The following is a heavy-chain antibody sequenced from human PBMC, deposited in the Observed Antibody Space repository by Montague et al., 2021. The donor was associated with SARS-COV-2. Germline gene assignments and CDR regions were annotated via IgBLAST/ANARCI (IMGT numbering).Heavy chain of an antibody. V-gene: IGHV4-39*07. J-gene: IGHJ3*02. CDR3: AGKSITMVQGVIMGAFDI. D-gene: IGHD3-10*01. Sequence: SETLSLTRTVSGGSISSSSYYWGWIRQPPGKGLEWIGSIYYSGSTYYNPSLKSRVTISVDTSKNQFSLKLSSVTAADTAVYYCAGKSITMVQGVIMGAFDIWGQGTMVTVSS. CDR1: GGSISSSSYY. CDR2: IYYSGST.